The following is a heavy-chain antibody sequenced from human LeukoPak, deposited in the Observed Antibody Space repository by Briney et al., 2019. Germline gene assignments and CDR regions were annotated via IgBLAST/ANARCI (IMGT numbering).Heavy chain of an antibody. D-gene: IGHD3-3*01. CDR1: GYTFTGYY. Sequence: ASVKVSCKASGYTFTGYYMHWVRQAPGQGLEWMGWINPNSGGTNYAQKFQGRVTMTRDTSISTAYMELSRLRSDDTAVYYCARDLIRFSEWLLIYYYYYMDVWGKGTTVTVSS. CDR3: ARDLIRFSEWLLIYYYYYMDV. CDR2: INPNSGGT. J-gene: IGHJ6*03. V-gene: IGHV1-2*02.